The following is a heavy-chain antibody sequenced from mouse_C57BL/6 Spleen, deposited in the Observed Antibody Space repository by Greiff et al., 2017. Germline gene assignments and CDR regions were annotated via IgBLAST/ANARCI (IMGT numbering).Heavy chain of an antibody. D-gene: IGHD2-4*01. CDR1: GYTFTDYY. V-gene: IGHV1-22*01. J-gene: IGHJ3*02. CDR3: ARGYDDDEKE. Sequence: VQLQQSGPELVKPGASVKMSCKASGYTFTDYYMHWVQQSPGKGLEWIGYINPNNGGTSYNQKFKGKVTLTGNKSNSTAYMELRSLTSEDTAVYYCARGYDDDEKEWGQGTMVTVSA. CDR2: INPNNGGT.